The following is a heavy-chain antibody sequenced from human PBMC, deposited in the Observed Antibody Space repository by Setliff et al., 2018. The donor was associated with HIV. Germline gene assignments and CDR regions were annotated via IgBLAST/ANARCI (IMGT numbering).Heavy chain of an antibody. V-gene: IGHV3-74*03. D-gene: IGHD7-27*01. Sequence: EGSLRLSCADAKFPLSDLWMYWMHWIRQVPGKGLMWVAAINHDGSIIKYADSVKGRFTISRDDAKNTVYLQMNSLRGDDTAVYYCATIPWGLFDYWGQGKLVTVSS. CDR1: KFPLSDLWMYW. CDR2: INHDGSII. J-gene: IGHJ4*02. CDR3: ATIPWGLFDY.